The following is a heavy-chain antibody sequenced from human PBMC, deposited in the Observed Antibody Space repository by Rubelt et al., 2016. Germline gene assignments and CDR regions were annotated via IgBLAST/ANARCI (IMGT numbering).Heavy chain of an antibody. D-gene: IGHD6-13*01. CDR3: STADSSSWYDATDT. J-gene: IGHJ3*02. Sequence: QVQLVQSGAEVKKPGASVKVSCKASGYTFTSYGISWVRQAPEQGLEWRGGFDGEDGETVYSQNFQGRLIMTEDTSTDTAYMELSRLTSADTAVYYCSTADSSSWYDATDTWGQGTMVTVSS. CDR2: FDGEDGET. CDR1: GYTFTSYG. V-gene: IGHV1-24*01.